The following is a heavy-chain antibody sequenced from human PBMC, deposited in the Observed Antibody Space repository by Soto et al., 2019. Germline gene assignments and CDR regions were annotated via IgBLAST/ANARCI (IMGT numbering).Heavy chain of an antibody. CDR3: TTVGADDYGDYARVFDY. Sequence: EVQLVESGGGLVKPGGSLRLSCAASGFTFSNAWMSWVHQAPGKGLEWVGRIKSKTDGGTTDYAAPVKGRFTISRDDSKNTLYLQMNSLKTEDTAVYYCTTVGADDYGDYARVFDYWGQGTLVTVSS. CDR2: IKSKTDGGTT. J-gene: IGHJ4*02. V-gene: IGHV3-15*01. D-gene: IGHD4-17*01. CDR1: GFTFSNAW.